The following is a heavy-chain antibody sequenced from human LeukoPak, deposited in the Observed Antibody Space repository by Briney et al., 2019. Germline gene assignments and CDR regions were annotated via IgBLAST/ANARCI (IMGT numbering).Heavy chain of an antibody. CDR3: AKDRYSSGWYSSVGYFDY. D-gene: IGHD6-19*01. J-gene: IGHJ4*02. Sequence: GGTLRLSCAASGFTFSTYGMSWVRQAPGKGLEWAAAITGSGGSTFYADSVKGRFTISRDNSKNTLFLQMNSLTAEDTAVYYCAKDRYSSGWYSSVGYFDYWGQGTLVTVSS. CDR1: GFTFSTYG. CDR2: ITGSGGST. V-gene: IGHV3-23*01.